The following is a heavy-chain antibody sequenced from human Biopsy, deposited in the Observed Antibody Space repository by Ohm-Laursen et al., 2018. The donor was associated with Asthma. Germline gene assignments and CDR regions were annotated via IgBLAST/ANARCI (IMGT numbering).Heavy chain of an antibody. CDR3: VRGSSSWHHGPFHYYYGLDV. CDR2: IYYSGTT. Sequence: PSQTLSLTCSLSSGSGGYMRRGNYYWGWIRQPPGKGLEWIGSIYYSGTTYYNPSLESRVTESEDTSKNQISLKLTSVTAADTAVYYCVRGSSSWHHGPFHYYYGLDVWGQGTTATVSS. D-gene: IGHD6-13*01. J-gene: IGHJ6*02. V-gene: IGHV4-39*01. CDR1: SGSGGYMRRGNYY.